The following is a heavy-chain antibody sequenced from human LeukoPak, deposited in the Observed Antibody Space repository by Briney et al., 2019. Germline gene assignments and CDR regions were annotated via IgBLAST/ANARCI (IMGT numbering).Heavy chain of an antibody. CDR1: GYTFTSYG. V-gene: IGHV1-18*01. J-gene: IGHJ6*02. CDR2: ISAYNGNT. CDR3: ARDGRPGQDAALGYYYYGMDV. Sequence: ASVKVSCKASGYTFTSYGISWVRQAPGQGLEWMGWISAYNGNTNYAQKLQGRVTMTTDTSTNTAYMELRSLRSDDTAVYYCARDGRPGQDAALGYYYYGMDVRGQGTTVTVSS. D-gene: IGHD6-6*01.